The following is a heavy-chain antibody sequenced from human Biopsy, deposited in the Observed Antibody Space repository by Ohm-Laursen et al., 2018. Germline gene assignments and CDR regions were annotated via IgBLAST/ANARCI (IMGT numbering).Heavy chain of an antibody. Sequence: SDTLSLTCAVYVGSFSGYYWTWIRQPPGKGLEWIGEINHSGSTNYNPSLKSRVSISVDTSKNQFSLKLNSVTAADTAVYYCARHAPSYSGSYWRYFDLWGRGTLVTVSS. CDR2: INHSGST. J-gene: IGHJ2*01. D-gene: IGHD1-26*01. CDR3: ARHAPSYSGSYWRYFDL. CDR1: VGSFSGYY. V-gene: IGHV4-34*01.